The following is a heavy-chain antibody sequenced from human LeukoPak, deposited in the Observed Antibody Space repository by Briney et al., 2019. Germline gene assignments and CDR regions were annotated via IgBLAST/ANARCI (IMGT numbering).Heavy chain of an antibody. CDR3: ARGRRIVVLPGRGFFDL. D-gene: IGHD4/OR15-4a*01. J-gene: IGHJ2*01. CDR2: IYYAGST. Sequence: SETLSLTCNVSGDSISSSSYYWSWIRVPPGKGLEWIGSIYYAGSTYYYPSFKSRVTLSVDTSSNRFSLSIKSVTAADTAMYYCARGRRIVVLPGRGFFDLWGRGTLVTVSS. CDR1: GDSISSSSYY. V-gene: IGHV4-39*07.